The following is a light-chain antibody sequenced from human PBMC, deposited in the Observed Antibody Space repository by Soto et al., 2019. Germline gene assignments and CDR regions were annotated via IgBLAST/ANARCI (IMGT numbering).Light chain of an antibody. J-gene: IGKJ1*01. CDR2: GAF. V-gene: IGKV3-15*01. CDR1: QSVSST. CDR3: QQDNNWPWT. Sequence: NVITQSPATLSVSPGERATLPCRASQSVSSTLAWYQQKPGQAPRLLIHGAFTRATGIPARFSGSGSGTEFTLTISSLQSEDFAVYYCQQDNNWPWTFGQGTKVDVK.